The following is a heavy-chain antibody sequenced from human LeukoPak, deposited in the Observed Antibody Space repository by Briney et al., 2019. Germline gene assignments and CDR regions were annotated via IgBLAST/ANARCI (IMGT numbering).Heavy chain of an antibody. V-gene: IGHV6-1*01. CDR2: TYYRSKWYN. Sequence: SQTLSLTFGISGDSVSINSAAWNWIRQSPSRGLEWLGRTYYRSKWYNNYAVSVKSRITINPDTSKNQFSLQLNSVTPEDTAVYYCARMGQLERRYFDYWGQGTLVTVSS. CDR3: ARMGQLERRYFDY. CDR1: GDSVSINSAA. J-gene: IGHJ4*02. D-gene: IGHD1-1*01.